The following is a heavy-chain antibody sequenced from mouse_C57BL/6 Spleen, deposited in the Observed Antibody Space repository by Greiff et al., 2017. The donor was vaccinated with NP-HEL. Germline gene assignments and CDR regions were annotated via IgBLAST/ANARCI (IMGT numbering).Heavy chain of an antibody. CDR3: ARVLIYYGYEDFDY. Sequence: QVQLQQPGTELVKPGASVKLSCKASGYTFTSYWMHWVKQRPGQGLEWIGNINPSNGGTNYNEKFKSKATLTVDKSSSKAYMQLSSLTSEDSAVYYCARVLIYYGYEDFDYWGQGTTLTVSS. CDR2: INPSNGGT. J-gene: IGHJ2*01. CDR1: GYTFTSYW. V-gene: IGHV1-53*01. D-gene: IGHD2-2*01.